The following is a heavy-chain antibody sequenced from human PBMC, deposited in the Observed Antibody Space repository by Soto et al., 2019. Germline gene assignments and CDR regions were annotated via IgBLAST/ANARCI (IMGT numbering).Heavy chain of an antibody. CDR3: ARGELLSAFDI. V-gene: IGHV4-39*01. CDR2: IYSSGRT. Sequence: QLQLQESGPGLVRPSETLSLTCTVSGSSMNSNNYYWGWIRQPPGKGLEWIGSIYSSGRTYYKSSLQSRVTIFVDMSKNQLSLKLSSVTATDTAVYYCARGELLSAFDIWGQGTMVTVSS. CDR1: GSSMNSNNYY. D-gene: IGHD1-7*01. J-gene: IGHJ3*02.